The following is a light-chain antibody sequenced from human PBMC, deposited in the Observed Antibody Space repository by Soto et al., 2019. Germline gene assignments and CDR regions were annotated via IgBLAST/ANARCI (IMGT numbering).Light chain of an antibody. Sequence: DIQMTQSPSSLSASIGDRITITCRASQSISTYLNWYQQKPGKAPSLLIYGASTLQCGVPSRFSGSGSATDFTLTISSLQPEDFATYYCQQTFITPPRTFGGGTKVVIK. CDR2: GAS. J-gene: IGKJ4*01. V-gene: IGKV1-39*01. CDR3: QQTFITPPRT. CDR1: QSISTY.